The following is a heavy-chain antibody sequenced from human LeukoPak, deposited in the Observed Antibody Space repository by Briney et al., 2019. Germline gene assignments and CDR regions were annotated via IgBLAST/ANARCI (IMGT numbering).Heavy chain of an antibody. CDR1: GDSVSSNSAA. V-gene: IGHV6-1*01. D-gene: IGHD3-22*01. Sequence: SQTLSLTCAISGDSVSSNSAAWNWIRQSPSRGLEWLGRTYYRSKWYNDYAVSVKSRITINPDTSKNQFSLQLNSVTPEDTAVYYCARDKWDQDSSGIVLGYWGQGTLVTVSS. J-gene: IGHJ4*02. CDR3: ARDKWDQDSSGIVLGY. CDR2: TYYRSKWYN.